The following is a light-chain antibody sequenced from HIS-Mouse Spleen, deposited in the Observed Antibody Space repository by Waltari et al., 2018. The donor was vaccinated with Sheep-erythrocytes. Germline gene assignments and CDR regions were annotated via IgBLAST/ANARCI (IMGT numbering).Light chain of an antibody. CDR3: CSYAGSSTYVV. V-gene: IGLV2-23*01. J-gene: IGLJ2*01. CDR2: EGS. CDR1: SSDVGSYNL. Sequence: QSALTQPASVSGSPGQSITISCTGTSSDVGSYNLVSWYQQHPGKAPNLMIYEGSKRPPGVSNRFSGSKSGNTASRTISGLQAEDEADYYCCSYAGSSTYVVFGGGTKLTVL.